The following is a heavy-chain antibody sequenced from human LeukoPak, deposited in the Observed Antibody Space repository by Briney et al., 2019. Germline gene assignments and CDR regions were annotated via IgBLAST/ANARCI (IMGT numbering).Heavy chain of an antibody. J-gene: IGHJ6*02. CDR3: ARDTSSSWYSYYYGMDV. CDR1: GGTFSSYA. V-gene: IGHV1-69*05. CDR2: IIPIFGTA. Sequence: APVKVSCKASGGTFSSYAISWVRQAPGQGLEWMGGIIPIFGTANYAQKLQGRVTMTTDTSTSTAYMELRSLRSDDTAVYYCARDTSSSWYSYYYGMDVWGQGTTVTVSS. D-gene: IGHD6-13*01.